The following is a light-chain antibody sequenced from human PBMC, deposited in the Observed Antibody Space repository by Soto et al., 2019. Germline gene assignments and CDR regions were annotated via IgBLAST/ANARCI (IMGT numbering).Light chain of an antibody. CDR1: QGISSY. CDR3: QQSYSTPRT. Sequence: VIWMTKSPSLLAASTGAIDPLRCLMSQGISSYLAWYQQKPGKAPKLLIYAASSLQSGVPSRFSGSGSGTDFTLTISSLQPEDFATYYCQQSYSTPRTFGQGTKVDIK. CDR2: AAS. V-gene: IGKV1D-8*03. J-gene: IGKJ1*01.